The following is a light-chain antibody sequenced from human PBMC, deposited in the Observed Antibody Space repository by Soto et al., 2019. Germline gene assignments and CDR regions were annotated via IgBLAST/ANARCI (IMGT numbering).Light chain of an antibody. Sequence: IVMTQSPATLSVSPGERANLSCRASQSVGTKLAWYQQTPGQAHRLLIYGASNRATGVPARSSGSVSGTEFTLTIASLQSEYFAVYHCQQYSSWLWPFGQGNKVELK. CDR2: GAS. J-gene: IGKJ1*01. V-gene: IGKV3-15*01. CDR1: QSVGTK. CDR3: QQYSSWLWP.